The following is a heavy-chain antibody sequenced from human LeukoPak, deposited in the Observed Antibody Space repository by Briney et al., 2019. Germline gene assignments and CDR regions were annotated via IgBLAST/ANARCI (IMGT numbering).Heavy chain of an antibody. V-gene: IGHV4-30-2*01. CDR2: IYHSGST. J-gene: IGHJ5*02. Sequence: SQTLSLTCAVSGGSISSGGYSWRWIRQPPGKGLEWVGYIYHSGSTYYNPSLKSRVTISVDRSKNQFSLKLSSVTAADTAVYYCARVDNWFDPWGQGTLVTVSS. CDR1: GGSISSGGYS. CDR3: ARVDNWFDP.